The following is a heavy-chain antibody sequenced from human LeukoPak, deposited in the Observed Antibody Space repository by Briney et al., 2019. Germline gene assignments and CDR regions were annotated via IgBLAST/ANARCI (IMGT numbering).Heavy chain of an antibody. Sequence: SETLSLTCTVSGGSISSYYWSWIRQPAGKGLEWIGRIYTSGSTNYNPSLKSRVTMSVDTSKNQFSLKLSSVTAADTAVYSCARDLPQYYDILTDVWGQGTTVTVSS. J-gene: IGHJ6*02. CDR1: GGSISSYY. CDR2: IYTSGST. V-gene: IGHV4-4*07. D-gene: IGHD3-9*01. CDR3: ARDLPQYYDILTDV.